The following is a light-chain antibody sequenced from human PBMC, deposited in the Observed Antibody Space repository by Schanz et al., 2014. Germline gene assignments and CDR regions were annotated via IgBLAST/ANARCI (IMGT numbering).Light chain of an antibody. CDR1: QSISNF. CDR3: QHSYSPPYS. Sequence: DIQMTQSPTSLSTSVGDRVTLTCRASQSISNFLNWYQHKPGKAPKLLIYAASSLQSGVPSRFSGSGFGTDFTLTISSLQPEDFATYSCQHSYSPPYSFGQGTKVEIK. V-gene: IGKV1-39*01. J-gene: IGKJ2*03. CDR2: AAS.